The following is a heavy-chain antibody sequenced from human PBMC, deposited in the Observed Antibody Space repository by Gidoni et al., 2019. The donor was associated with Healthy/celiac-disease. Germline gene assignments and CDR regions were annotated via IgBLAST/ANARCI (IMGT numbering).Heavy chain of an antibody. Sequence: QVQLQQWGAGLLKPSETLSLTCAVDGGSFSGYYWSWIRQPPGKGLEWIGEINHSGSTNSNPSLKSRVTISVDTSKNQFSLKLSSVTAADTAVYYCARGWYFSSSHYYGMDVWGQGTTVTVSS. CDR1: GGSFSGYY. V-gene: IGHV4-34*01. CDR3: ARGWYFSSSHYYGMDV. CDR2: INHSGST. J-gene: IGHJ6*02. D-gene: IGHD6-6*01.